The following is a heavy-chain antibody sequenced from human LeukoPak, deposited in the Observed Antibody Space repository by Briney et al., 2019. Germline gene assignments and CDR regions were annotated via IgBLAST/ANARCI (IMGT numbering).Heavy chain of an antibody. V-gene: IGHV3-30*18. CDR3: AKTDLLWFGELLRGFDY. D-gene: IGHD3-10*01. Sequence: GGSLRLSCAASGFTFSSYGMHWVRQAPGKGLEWVAVISYDGSNKYYADSVKGRFTISRDNSKNTLYLQMNSLRAEDTAVYYCAKTDLLWFGELLRGFDYWGQGTLVTVSS. J-gene: IGHJ4*02. CDR2: ISYDGSNK. CDR1: GFTFSSYG.